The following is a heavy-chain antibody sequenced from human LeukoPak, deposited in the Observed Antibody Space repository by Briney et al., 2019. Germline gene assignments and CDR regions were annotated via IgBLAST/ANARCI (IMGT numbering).Heavy chain of an antibody. Sequence: GGSLRLSCAASGFTFSSYWMSWVRQAPGKGLEWVANIKQDGSEKYYVDSVKGRFTIYSDNAKKSLYLQMNSLRAEDTDVYYCAREGPGYSYFYYMDVGGKGTTVTVSS. V-gene: IGHV3-7*01. CDR3: AREGPGYSYFYYMDV. CDR1: GFTFSSYW. CDR2: IKQDGSEK. J-gene: IGHJ6*03.